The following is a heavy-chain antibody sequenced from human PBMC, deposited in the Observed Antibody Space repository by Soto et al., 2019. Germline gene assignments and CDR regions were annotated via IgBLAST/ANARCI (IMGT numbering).Heavy chain of an antibody. J-gene: IGHJ6*03. CDR2: ISSSSSYI. CDR1: GFTFSSYS. CDR3: ARDGRSAGYMDV. Sequence: GGSLRLSCAASGFTFSSYSMNWVRQAPGKGLEWVSSISSSSSYIYYADSAKGRFTISRDNAKNSLYLQMNSLRAEDTAVYYCARDGRSAGYMDVWGKGTTVTVSS. V-gene: IGHV3-21*01.